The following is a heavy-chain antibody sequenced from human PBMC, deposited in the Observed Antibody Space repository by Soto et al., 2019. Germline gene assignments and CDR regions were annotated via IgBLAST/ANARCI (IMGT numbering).Heavy chain of an antibody. Sequence: LRVSCAASGFTFISYAMSWVRQAPGKGLEWVSAISGSGGSTYYADSVKGRFTISRDNSKNTLYLQMNSLRAEDTAVYYCAIKGLVNQPAFEPWGQGTLVTVSS. J-gene: IGHJ5*02. V-gene: IGHV3-23*01. CDR2: ISGSGGST. CDR1: GFTFISYA. D-gene: IGHD6-19*01. CDR3: AIKGLVNQPAFEP.